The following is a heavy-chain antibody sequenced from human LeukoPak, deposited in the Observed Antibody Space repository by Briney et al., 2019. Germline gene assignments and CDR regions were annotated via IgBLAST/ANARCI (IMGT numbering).Heavy chain of an antibody. CDR2: IIPIFGTA. CDR3: ARVFQHDILTGYPKYYFDY. V-gene: IGHV1-69*13. J-gene: IGHJ4*02. D-gene: IGHD3-9*01. CDR1: GGTFSSYA. Sequence: SAKVSCKASGGTFSSYAISWVRQAPGQGLEWMGGIIPIFGTANYAQKFQGRVTITADESTSTAYMELSSLRSEDTAVYYCARVFQHDILTGYPKYYFDYWGQGTLVTVSS.